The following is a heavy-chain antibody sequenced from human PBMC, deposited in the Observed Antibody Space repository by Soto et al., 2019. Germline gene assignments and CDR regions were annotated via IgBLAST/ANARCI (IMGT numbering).Heavy chain of an antibody. V-gene: IGHV1-69*12. CDR2: IIPMFGTA. J-gene: IGHJ4*02. CDR1: GGTFSTYA. Sequence: QVQLVQSGAAVKKPESSVKVSCKAPGGTFSTYAISWVRQAPGQGLEWMGGIIPMFGTANYAQRFQDRVTITADESTNTVYMELSSLRSEDTAVYLCASGIQLWLRRINNGYSGWGQGTLVTVSS. CDR3: ASGIQLWLRRINNGYSG. D-gene: IGHD5-18*01.